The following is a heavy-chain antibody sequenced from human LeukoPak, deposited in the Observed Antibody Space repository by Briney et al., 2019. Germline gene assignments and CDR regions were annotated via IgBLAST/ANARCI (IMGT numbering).Heavy chain of an antibody. CDR1: GGSFSGYY. J-gene: IGHJ5*02. Sequence: PSETLSLTCAVYGGSFSGYYWSWIRQPPGKGLEWIGEINHSGSTNYNPSLKSRVTISVDTSKNQFSLKLSSVTAADTAVYYCARRDGQLVEYVWFDPWGQGTLVTVSS. CDR2: INHSGST. CDR3: ARRDGQLVEYVWFDP. D-gene: IGHD6-13*01. V-gene: IGHV4-34*01.